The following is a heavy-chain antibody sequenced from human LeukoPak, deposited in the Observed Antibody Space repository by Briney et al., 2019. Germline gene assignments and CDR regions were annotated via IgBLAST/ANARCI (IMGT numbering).Heavy chain of an antibody. Sequence: ASVKVSCKASGYTFTGYYMHWVRQAPGQGLEWMGRINPNSGGTNYAQKFQGRVTMTRDTFISTAYMELSRLRSDDTAAYYCARELAVADHDYWGQGTLVTVSP. D-gene: IGHD6-19*01. CDR3: ARELAVADHDY. V-gene: IGHV1-2*06. J-gene: IGHJ4*02. CDR1: GYTFTGYY. CDR2: INPNSGGT.